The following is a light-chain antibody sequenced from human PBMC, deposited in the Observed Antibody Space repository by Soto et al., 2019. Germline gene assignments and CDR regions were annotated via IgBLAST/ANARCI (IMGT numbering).Light chain of an antibody. V-gene: IGLV2-23*02. CDR1: SSDVGSYNL. CDR2: EVS. Sequence: QSALTQPASVSGSPGQSITISCTGTSSDVGSYNLVSWYQQHPGKAPKLMIYEVSKRTSGVSNRFSGSKSGNTASLTISGLQAEDEADYYCCSYAYSSTYVFGTGTKVTVL. CDR3: CSYAYSSTYV. J-gene: IGLJ1*01.